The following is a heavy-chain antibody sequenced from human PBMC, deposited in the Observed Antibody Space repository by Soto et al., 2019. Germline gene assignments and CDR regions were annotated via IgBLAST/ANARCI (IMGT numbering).Heavy chain of an antibody. CDR1: GFTFSNDW. J-gene: IGHJ4*02. CDR3: MTHAVIYSRGH. CDR2: IKTVTDGGTT. Sequence: VQLVESGGGLAKPGGSLRLSCAASGFTFSNDWMNWVRQAPGKGLEWVARIKTVTDGGTTDYAAPVKGRFFISRDDSKSTLYLQMNSLKTEDTAIYYCMTHAVIYSRGHWGQGTLVTVAS. D-gene: IGHD6-25*01. V-gene: IGHV3-15*01.